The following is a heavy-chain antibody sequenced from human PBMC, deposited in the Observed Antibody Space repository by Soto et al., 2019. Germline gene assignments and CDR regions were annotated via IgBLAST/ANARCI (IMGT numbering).Heavy chain of an antibody. CDR1: GFTFSSYS. J-gene: IGHJ4*02. V-gene: IGHV3-48*01. CDR2: ISSSSSTI. Sequence: EVQLVESGGGLVQPGGSLRLSCAASGFTFSSYSMNWVRQAPGKGLEWVSYISSSSSTIYYADSVKGRFTISRDNAKNSLYLQMNSLRAEDTAVYYCASDSSGWSNYFDYWRQGTLVTVSS. CDR3: ASDSSGWSNYFDY. D-gene: IGHD6-19*01.